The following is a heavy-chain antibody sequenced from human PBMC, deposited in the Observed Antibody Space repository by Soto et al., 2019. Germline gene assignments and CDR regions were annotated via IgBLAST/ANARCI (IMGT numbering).Heavy chain of an antibody. CDR3: AGSYSVSGRNPNFDY. V-gene: IGHV3-30-3*01. D-gene: IGHD1-26*01. Sequence: GGSLRLSCAASGFTFSSYAMHWVRQAPGKGLEWVAVISYDGSNKYYADSVKGRFTISRDNSKNTLYLQMNSLRAEDTAVYYCAGSYSVSGRNPNFDYWGQGTLVTVSS. CDR2: ISYDGSNK. CDR1: GFTFSSYA. J-gene: IGHJ4*02.